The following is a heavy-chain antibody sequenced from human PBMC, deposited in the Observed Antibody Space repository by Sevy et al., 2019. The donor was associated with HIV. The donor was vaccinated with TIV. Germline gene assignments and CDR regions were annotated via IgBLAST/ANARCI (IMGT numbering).Heavy chain of an antibody. V-gene: IGHV3-30*18. CDR1: GFTFQTFG. Sequence: GGSLRLSCSAFGFTFQTFGMHWVRQSPGKGPEWLAVISSDGLNRNYADSVRGRFTISRDNSKNLLFLQMNSLIPNDTAVSFCTKESLRGTYIRGDFDHWGQGTLVTVSS. CDR3: TKESLRGTYIRGDFDH. D-gene: IGHD3-10*02. J-gene: IGHJ4*02. CDR2: ISSDGLNR.